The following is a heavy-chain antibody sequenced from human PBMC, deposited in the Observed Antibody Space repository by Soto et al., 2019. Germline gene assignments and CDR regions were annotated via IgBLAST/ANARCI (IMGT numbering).Heavy chain of an antibody. J-gene: IGHJ6*02. CDR2: IIPIFGTA. D-gene: IGHD1-26*01. CDR3: ARIEVGATSLGDYFGMDV. Sequence: QVQLVQSGAEVKKPGSSVKVSCKASGGTFSSYAISWVRQAPGQGLEWMGGIIPIFGTANYAQKFQGRVTINADESTSTAYMELSSLRSEDTAVYYCARIEVGATSLGDYFGMDVWSQGTTVTVSS. CDR1: GGTFSSYA. V-gene: IGHV1-69*01.